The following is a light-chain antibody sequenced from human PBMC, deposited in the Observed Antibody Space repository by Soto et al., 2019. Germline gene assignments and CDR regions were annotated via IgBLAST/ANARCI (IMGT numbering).Light chain of an antibody. CDR3: QQENSFLPHT. CDR1: QDISNY. Sequence: IQMTQSPSSLSASVGDRVTITCQASQDISNYLNWYQQKPGNAPNLLIYAASSLQSGVPSRFSGSGSGTDFTLTISSLQPEDFATYYCQQENSFLPHTFGQGTRLEIK. CDR2: AAS. V-gene: IGKV1-12*01. J-gene: IGKJ5*01.